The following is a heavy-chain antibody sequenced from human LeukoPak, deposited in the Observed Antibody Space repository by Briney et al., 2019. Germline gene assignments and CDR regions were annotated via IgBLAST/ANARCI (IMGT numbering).Heavy chain of an antibody. CDR3: ARIYDFWSGYYRDY. V-gene: IGHV3-7*01. CDR1: GFTFSSYW. J-gene: IGHJ4*02. CDR2: IKQDGSEK. D-gene: IGHD3-3*01. Sequence: PGGSLRLSCAVSGFTFSSYWMSWVRQAPGKGLEWVANIKQDGSEKYYVDSVKGRFTISRDNAKNSLYLQMNSLRAEDTAVYYCARIYDFWSGYYRDYWGQGTLVTVSS.